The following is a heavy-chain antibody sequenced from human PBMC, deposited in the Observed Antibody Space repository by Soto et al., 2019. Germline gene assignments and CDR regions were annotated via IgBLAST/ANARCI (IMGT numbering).Heavy chain of an antibody. CDR3: AKGLMEFEYYYDSSGYYPPYYFDY. CDR1: GFTFSSYG. CDR2: ISYDGSNK. J-gene: IGHJ4*02. Sequence: GGSLRLSCAASGFTFSSYGMHWVRQAPGKGLEWVAVISYDGSNKYYADSVKGRFTISRDNSKNTLYLQMNSLRAEDTAVYYCAKGLMEFEYYYDSSGYYPPYYFDYWGQGTLVTVSS. D-gene: IGHD3-22*01. V-gene: IGHV3-30*18.